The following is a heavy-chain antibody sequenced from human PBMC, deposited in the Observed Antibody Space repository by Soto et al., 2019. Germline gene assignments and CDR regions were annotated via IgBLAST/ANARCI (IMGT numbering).Heavy chain of an antibody. CDR1: GFTVSSNY. D-gene: IGHD5-18*01. CDR2: IYSGGST. V-gene: IGHV3-66*01. CDR3: ARGDTQYYYYYMDV. J-gene: IGHJ6*03. Sequence: EVQLVESGGGLVQPGGSLRLSCAASGFTVSSNYMSWVRQAPGKGLEWVSVIYSGGSTYYADSVKGRFTISRDNSKNTLYLQMNSLRAEDTAVYYCARGDTQYYYYYMDVWGKGTTVTVSS.